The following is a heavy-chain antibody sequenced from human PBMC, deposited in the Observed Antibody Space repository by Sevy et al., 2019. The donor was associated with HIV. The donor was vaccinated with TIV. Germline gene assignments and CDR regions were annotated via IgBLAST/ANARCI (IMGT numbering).Heavy chain of an antibody. V-gene: IGHV4-39*01. CDR3: AGMEVGGYHLLTGRSTGWFDP. CDR2: IYYSGSP. J-gene: IGHJ5*02. CDR1: GGSISSSNYN. Sequence: SETLSLTCTVSGGSISSSNYNWGWIRQPPGKGLEWIGSIYYSGSPYYNPSLKSRVTISVDTSKNQFFLNLSSVTAPDTAVYYCAGMEVGGYHLLTGRSTGWFDPWGQGTLVTVSS. D-gene: IGHD3-9*01.